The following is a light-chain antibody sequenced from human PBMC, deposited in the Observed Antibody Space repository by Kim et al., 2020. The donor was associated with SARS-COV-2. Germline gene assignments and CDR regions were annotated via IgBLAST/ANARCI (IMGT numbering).Light chain of an antibody. V-gene: IGLV1-51*01. CDR1: SSNIGNNY. J-gene: IGLJ3*02. CDR3: GTWDSSLSSPV. CDR2: DNN. Sequence: QSVLTQPPSVSAAPGQKVTISCSGSSSNIGNNYVSWYQQLPGTAPKLLIYDNNKRPSGIPDRFSGSKSGTSATLGITGRQTGDEADYYCGTWDSSLSSPVFGGGTQLTVL.